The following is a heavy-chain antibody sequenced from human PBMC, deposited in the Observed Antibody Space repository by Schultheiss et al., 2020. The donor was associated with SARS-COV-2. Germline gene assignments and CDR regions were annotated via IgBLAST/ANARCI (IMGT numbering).Heavy chain of an antibody. CDR3: ARGLADY. J-gene: IGHJ4*02. CDR1: EFTFSSYA. D-gene: IGHD3-22*01. CDR2: IWYDGSNK. V-gene: IGHV3-33*01. Sequence: GGSLRLSCAASEFTFSSYAMHWVRQAPGKGLEWVAVIWYDGSNKYYADSVKGRFTISRDNSKNRLYLQMNSLRAEDTAVYYCARGLADYWGQGTLVTVSS.